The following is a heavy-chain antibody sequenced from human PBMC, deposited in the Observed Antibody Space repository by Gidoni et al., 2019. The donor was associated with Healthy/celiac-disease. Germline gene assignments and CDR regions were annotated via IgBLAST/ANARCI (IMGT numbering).Heavy chain of an antibody. CDR2: SIPIFGTA. CDR3: ARGYSSSWYNENFQY. CDR1: GGTFSSYA. D-gene: IGHD6-13*01. V-gene: IGHV1-69*01. J-gene: IGHJ1*01. Sequence: QVQLVQSGAEVKKTGSSVKVSCKASGGTFSSYAIRWVRQAPGHGLEWMGGSIPIFGTANDAQKYKGRGTITADEDTSTAYMELSRRRLEDKAVDVCARGYSSSWYNENFQYWGQGTLVTVSS.